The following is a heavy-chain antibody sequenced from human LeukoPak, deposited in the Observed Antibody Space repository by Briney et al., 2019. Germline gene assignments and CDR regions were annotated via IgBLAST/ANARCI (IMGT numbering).Heavy chain of an antibody. D-gene: IGHD6-25*01. CDR3: ARVRLAAFWFDP. CDR1: GFTFSNYW. V-gene: IGHV3-7*01. J-gene: IGHJ5*02. Sequence: QSGGSLRLSCAASGFTFSNYWMTWVRQAPGKGLEWVANIKQDGSEKYYVDSVKGRFTMSRDNVKNSLYLQINSLRAEDTAVYYCARVRLAAFWFDPWGHGTLVTVSS. CDR2: IKQDGSEK.